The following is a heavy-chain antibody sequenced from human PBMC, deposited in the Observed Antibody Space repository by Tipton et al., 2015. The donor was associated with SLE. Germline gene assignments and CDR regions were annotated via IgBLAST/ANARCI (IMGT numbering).Heavy chain of an antibody. CDR2: VYSGGSA. V-gene: IGHV3-66*02. CDR1: GFSLNDNY. CDR3: VRENYFGSGDH. Sequence: GSLRLSCAASGFSLNDNYMNWVRQAPGKGLEWVAVVYSGGSAYYADSVKGRFVISRDNSNNTVYLQMNSLRLEDTALYFCVRENYFGSGDHWGQGTLVTVSS. D-gene: IGHD3-10*01. J-gene: IGHJ4*02.